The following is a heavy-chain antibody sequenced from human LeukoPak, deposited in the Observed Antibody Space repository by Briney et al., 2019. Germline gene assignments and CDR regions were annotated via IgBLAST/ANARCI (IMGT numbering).Heavy chain of an antibody. Sequence: GGSLRLSCAASGFTFSSYAMSWVRQAPGKGLEWVAVISDDGSYKNYADSVKGGFTISTDNSNNTLYLQMNSLRAEDTAVYYCAKDLGRYRNNYYDYWGQGTLVTVSS. V-gene: IGHV3-30*18. CDR1: GFTFSSYA. CDR3: AKDLGRYRNNYYDY. J-gene: IGHJ4*02. CDR2: ISDDGSYK. D-gene: IGHD1-26*01.